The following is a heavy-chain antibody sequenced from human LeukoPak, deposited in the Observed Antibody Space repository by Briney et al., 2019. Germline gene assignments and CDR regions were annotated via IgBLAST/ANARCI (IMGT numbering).Heavy chain of an antibody. D-gene: IGHD3-22*01. Sequence: SETLSLTCTVSGGSVSSGSYYWSWIRQPPGKGLEWIGYIYYSGSTNYNPSLKSRVTISVDASKNQFSLKLSSVTAADTAVYYYARYYDSSGFLHYFDYWGQGALVTVSS. V-gene: IGHV4-61*01. CDR2: IYYSGST. J-gene: IGHJ4*02. CDR3: ARYYDSSGFLHYFDY. CDR1: GGSVSSGSYY.